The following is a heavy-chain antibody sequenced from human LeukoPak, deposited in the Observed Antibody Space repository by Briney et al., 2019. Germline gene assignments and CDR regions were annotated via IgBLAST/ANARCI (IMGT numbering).Heavy chain of an antibody. CDR3: ARDSGYSSSSGDY. Sequence: PSETLSLTCTVSGGSISSSSYYWGWIRQPPGKGLEWIGSIYYSGSTYYNPSLKSRVTISVDRSKNQFSLKLSSVTAADTAVYYCARDSGYSSSSGDYWGQGTLVTVSS. J-gene: IGHJ4*02. V-gene: IGHV4-39*07. D-gene: IGHD6-6*01. CDR2: IYYSGST. CDR1: GGSISSSSYY.